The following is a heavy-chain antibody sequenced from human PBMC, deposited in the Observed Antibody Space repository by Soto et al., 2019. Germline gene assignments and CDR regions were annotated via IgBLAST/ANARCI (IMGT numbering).Heavy chain of an antibody. CDR3: ARDTTAYSSSWYSYYGMDV. Sequence: QVQLVESGGGVVQPGRSLRLSCAASGFTFSSYAMHWVRQAPGKGLEWVAVISYDGSNKYYADSVKGRFTISRDNSKNTLYLQMNSLRAEDTAVYYCARDTTAYSSSWYSYYGMDVWGQGTTVTVSS. CDR2: ISYDGSNK. V-gene: IGHV3-30-3*01. CDR1: GFTFSSYA. D-gene: IGHD6-13*01. J-gene: IGHJ6*02.